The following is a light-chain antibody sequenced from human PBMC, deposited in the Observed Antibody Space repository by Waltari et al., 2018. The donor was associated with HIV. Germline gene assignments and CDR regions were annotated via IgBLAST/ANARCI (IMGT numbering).Light chain of an antibody. Sequence: QSALTQPPSVSGSPGQSVTISCTATSSDIDKYNRVSWYQQPPGTAPKLIIYEVSYRPSGVPGRFSGSKSGNTASLTISGLQPEDEADYYCSSYTITSALLFGGGTKLTVV. J-gene: IGLJ3*02. CDR1: SSDIDKYNR. CDR3: SSYTITSALL. V-gene: IGLV2-18*02. CDR2: EVS.